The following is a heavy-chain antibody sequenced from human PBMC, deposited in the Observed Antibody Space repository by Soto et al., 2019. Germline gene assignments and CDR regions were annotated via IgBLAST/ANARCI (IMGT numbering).Heavy chain of an antibody. J-gene: IGHJ5*02. CDR3: AKDLYGAGWYNYFDP. CDR2: ISHDGGAK. CDR1: GFTFSTTG. D-gene: IGHD6-19*01. Sequence: QVQLVESGGGVVQPGRSLRLSCAASGFTFSTTGMHWVRQAPGKGLEWVAMISHDGGAKYYADSVKGRFTISRDTSNNTLYLQMNSLRPEDTAVYLCAKDLYGAGWYNYFDPWGQGTLVTVSS. V-gene: IGHV3-30*18.